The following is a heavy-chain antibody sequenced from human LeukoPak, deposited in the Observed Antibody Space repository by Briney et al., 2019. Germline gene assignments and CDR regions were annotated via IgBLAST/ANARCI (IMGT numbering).Heavy chain of an antibody. CDR3: AKDKWFGESPFDY. J-gene: IGHJ4*02. D-gene: IGHD3-10*01. V-gene: IGHV3-23*01. Sequence: PGGSLRLSCAAAGFTFSDYGMNWVRQAPGKGLEWVSGISGSGISTYYADSVKGRFTISRDNSKNTLYLQMNSLRAEDTAVYYCAKDKWFGESPFDYWGQGTLVTVSS. CDR1: GFTFSDYG. CDR2: ISGSGIST.